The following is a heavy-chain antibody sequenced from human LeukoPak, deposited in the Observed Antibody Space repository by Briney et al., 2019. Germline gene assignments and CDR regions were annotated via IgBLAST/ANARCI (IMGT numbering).Heavy chain of an antibody. Sequence: SQTVSLTCTVSGGSISSGHYYLNWIRQPAGKGLEWIGRIYSRGSTNYNSSLKSRVTISVDTSKNQFSLKLTSVTAADTAVYYCASDEGASGWGLGYWGQGTLVTVSS. V-gene: IGHV4-61*02. D-gene: IGHD6-19*01. CDR1: GGSISSGHYY. J-gene: IGHJ4*02. CDR2: IYSRGST. CDR3: ASDEGASGWGLGY.